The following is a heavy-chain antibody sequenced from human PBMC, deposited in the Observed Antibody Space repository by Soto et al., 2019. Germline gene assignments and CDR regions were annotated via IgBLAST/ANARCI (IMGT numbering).Heavy chain of an antibody. D-gene: IGHD5-12*01. Sequence: QVQLQESGPGLVKPSETLSLTCTVSGGSISSYYWSWIRQPPGKGLEWIGYIYYSGSTNYNPSLTSRVTISVDTSKNQFSLKLSSVTAADTAVYYCARVSRDGYNPRPDYFDYWGQGTLVTVST. J-gene: IGHJ4*02. CDR3: ARVSRDGYNPRPDYFDY. V-gene: IGHV4-59*01. CDR2: IYYSGST. CDR1: GGSISSYY.